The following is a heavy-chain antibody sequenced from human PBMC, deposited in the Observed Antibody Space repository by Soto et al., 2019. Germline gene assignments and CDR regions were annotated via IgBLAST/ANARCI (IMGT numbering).Heavy chain of an antibody. J-gene: IGHJ6*03. D-gene: IGHD3-3*01. CDR3: ARGSGYYDRPYYYMDV. CDR2: ISSSGSTI. Sequence: GGSLRLSCAASGFTFSDYYMSWIRQAPGKGLEWVSYISSSGSTIYYADSVKGRFTISRDNAKNSLYLQMNSLRAEDTAVYYCARGSGYYDRPYYYMDVWGKGTTVTVSS. CDR1: GFTFSDYY. V-gene: IGHV3-11*01.